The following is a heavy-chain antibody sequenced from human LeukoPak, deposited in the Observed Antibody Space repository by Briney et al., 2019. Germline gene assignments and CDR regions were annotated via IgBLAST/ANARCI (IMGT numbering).Heavy chain of an antibody. D-gene: IGHD4-17*01. CDR2: IKSKTDGGTT. J-gene: IGHJ4*02. CDR3: TTDPEVTTVTPFDY. CDR1: GFTFINAC. Sequence: GGSLRLSCAASGFTFINACMSWVRQAPGRGLEWVGRIKSKTDGGTTDYAAPVKGRFTISRDDSKNTLYLQMNSLKTEDTAVYYCTTDPEVTTVTPFDYWGQGTLVTVSS. V-gene: IGHV3-15*01.